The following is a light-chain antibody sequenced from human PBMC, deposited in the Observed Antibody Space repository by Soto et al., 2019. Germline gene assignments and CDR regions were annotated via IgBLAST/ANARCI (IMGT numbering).Light chain of an antibody. V-gene: IGLV2-11*01. Sequence: QSALTQPRSVSGSPGQSVTISCTGTSSDVGGYNYVSWYQQYPGKAPKLMIFDVTKRPSGVPDRFSGSKSGSTASLTISGLQAEDEADYCCCSYAGSYTWVFGGGTKVTVL. CDR3: CSYAGSYTWV. CDR2: DVT. CDR1: SSDVGGYNY. J-gene: IGLJ3*02.